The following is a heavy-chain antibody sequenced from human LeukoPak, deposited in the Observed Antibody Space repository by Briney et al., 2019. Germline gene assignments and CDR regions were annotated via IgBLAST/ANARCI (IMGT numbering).Heavy chain of an antibody. CDR3: AKYGSGSYHHNWFGP. J-gene: IGHJ5*02. CDR1: GYTFTSYG. V-gene: IGHV1-18*01. Sequence: ASVKVSCKASGYTFTSYGISWVRQAPGQGLEWMGWISAYNGNTNYAQKLQGRVTMTTDTSTSTAYMELRSLRSDDTAVYYCAKYGSGSYHHNWFGPWGQVTLVTVSS. D-gene: IGHD3-10*01. CDR2: ISAYNGNT.